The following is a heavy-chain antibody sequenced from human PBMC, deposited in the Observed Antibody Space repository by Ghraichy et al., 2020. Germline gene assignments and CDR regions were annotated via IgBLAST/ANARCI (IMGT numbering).Heavy chain of an antibody. CDR1: GFTFNTSW. V-gene: IGHV3-7*04. CDR3: ARPRNYEPYGD. J-gene: IGHJ4*02. Sequence: GGSLRLSCATSGFTFNTSWMTWVRQAPGKGLEWVANINQYGNENHYVDTVKGRFTISRDNAKNSLYLQMNRLRAEDTAVYYCARPRNYEPYGDWGQGTLVTVSS. CDR2: INQYGNEN. D-gene: IGHD4-11*01.